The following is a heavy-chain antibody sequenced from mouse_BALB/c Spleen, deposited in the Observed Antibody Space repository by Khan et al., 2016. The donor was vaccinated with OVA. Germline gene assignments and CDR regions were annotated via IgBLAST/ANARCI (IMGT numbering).Heavy chain of an antibody. Sequence: QVQLKESGPGLVAPSQSLSITCTVSGFSLTDYAVSWIRQPPGKGLEWLGVIWGGGSKYYNSALKSRLSISKDNYKSQVFLKMNSLQTDDTAMYYCAKDPPYYAMDYWGQGTSVTVSS. CDR3: AKDPPYYAMDY. CDR1: GFSLTDYA. V-gene: IGHV2-6-5*01. CDR2: IWGGGSK. J-gene: IGHJ4*01.